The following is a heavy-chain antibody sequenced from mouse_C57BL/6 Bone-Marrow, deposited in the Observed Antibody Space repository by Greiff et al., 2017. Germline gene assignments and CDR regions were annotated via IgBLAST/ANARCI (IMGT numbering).Heavy chain of an antibody. V-gene: IGHV2-5*01. J-gene: IGHJ1*03. CDR3: AKKDGYYSYWYFDV. Sequence: QVQLKQSGPGLVPPSQSLSITCTVSGFSLTSYGVHWVRQSPGKGLEWLGVIWRGGSTDYNAAFMSRLSITKDNSKSQVFFKMNSLQADDTAIYYCAKKDGYYSYWYFDVWGTGTTVTVSS. CDR1: GFSLTSYG. CDR2: IWRGGST. D-gene: IGHD2-3*01.